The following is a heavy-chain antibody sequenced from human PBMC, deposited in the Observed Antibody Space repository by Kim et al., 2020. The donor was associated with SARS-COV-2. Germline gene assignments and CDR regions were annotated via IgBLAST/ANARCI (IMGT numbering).Heavy chain of an antibody. Sequence: GGSLRLSCAASGFTFSSYGMHWVRQAPGKGLEWVAVIWYDGSNKYYADSVKGRFTISRDNSKNTLYLQMNSLRAEDTAVYYCARERRQLVQGVWSYSGQGTLVTVSS. D-gene: IGHD6-13*01. CDR1: GFTFSSYG. CDR3: ARERRQLVQGVWSY. CDR2: IWYDGSNK. J-gene: IGHJ4*02. V-gene: IGHV3-33*01.